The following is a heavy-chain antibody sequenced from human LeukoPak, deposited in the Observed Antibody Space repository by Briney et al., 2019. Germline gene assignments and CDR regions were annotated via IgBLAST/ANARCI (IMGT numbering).Heavy chain of an antibody. CDR2: IIPIFGTA. CDR1: GYTFTSYY. CDR3: AWAHCSGGSCYYGPFDY. J-gene: IGHJ4*02. V-gene: IGHV1-69*13. Sequence: AVKVSFKASGYTFTSYYMHWVRQAPGQGLEWMGGIIPIFGTANYAQKFQGRVTITADESTSTAYMELSSLRSEDTAVYSCAWAHCSGGSCYYGPFDYSGQGTLVSASS. D-gene: IGHD2-15*01.